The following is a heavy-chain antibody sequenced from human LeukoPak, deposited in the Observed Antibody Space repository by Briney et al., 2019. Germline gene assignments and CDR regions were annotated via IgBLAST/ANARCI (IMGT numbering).Heavy chain of an antibody. CDR2: IYYSGST. CDR1: GYSISSGYY. J-gene: IGHJ4*02. D-gene: IGHD1-26*01. CDR3: AGHGPSGSYYRETKIDY. V-gene: IGHV4-38-2*01. Sequence: PSETLSLTCAVSGYSISSGYYWGWIRQPPGKGLEWIGSIYYSGSTYYNPSLKSRVTISVDTSKNQFSLKLSSVTAADTAVYYCAGHGPSGSYYRETKIDYWGQGTLVTVSS.